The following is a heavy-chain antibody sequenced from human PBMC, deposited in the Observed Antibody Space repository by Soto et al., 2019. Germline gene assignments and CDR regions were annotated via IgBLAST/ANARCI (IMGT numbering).Heavy chain of an antibody. Sequence: SETLSLTCAVYGESFSAYIWTWIRQTPGKGLQWIGQINHSGSASYNPSLKSRVTISVHTSNSQFSLELSSVTAADTAVYYCARDRGRISTSDPWGQGVLVTVSS. CDR2: INHSGSA. CDR1: GESFSAYI. V-gene: IGHV4-34*01. J-gene: IGHJ5*02. D-gene: IGHD2-15*01. CDR3: ARDRGRISTSDP.